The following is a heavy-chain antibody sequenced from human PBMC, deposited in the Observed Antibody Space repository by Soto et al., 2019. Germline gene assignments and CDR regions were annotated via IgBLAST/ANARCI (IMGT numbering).Heavy chain of an antibody. Sequence: GGSLRLSCAASGFTFSSYSMNWVRQAPGKGLEWVSYISSSSSTIYYADSVKGRFTISRDNAKNSLYLQMNSLRAEDTAVYYCARDCSSTSCYGEAFDIWGQGTMVTVS. CDR1: GFTFSSYS. D-gene: IGHD2-2*01. V-gene: IGHV3-48*01. CDR2: ISSSSSTI. CDR3: ARDCSSTSCYGEAFDI. J-gene: IGHJ3*02.